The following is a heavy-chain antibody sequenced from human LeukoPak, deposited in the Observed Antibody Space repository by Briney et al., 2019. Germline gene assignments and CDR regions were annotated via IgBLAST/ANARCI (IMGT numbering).Heavy chain of an antibody. D-gene: IGHD3-16*01. J-gene: IGHJ3*02. CDR1: GFTSSSYA. CDR2: ISGSGGST. CDR3: AKARKDRGRSYDAFDI. Sequence: PGGSLRLSCAASGFTSSSYAMSWVRQAPGKGLEWVSAISGSGGSTYYADSVKGRFTISRDNSKNTLYLQMNSLRAEDTAVYYCAKARKDRGRSYDAFDIWGQGTMVTVSS. V-gene: IGHV3-23*01.